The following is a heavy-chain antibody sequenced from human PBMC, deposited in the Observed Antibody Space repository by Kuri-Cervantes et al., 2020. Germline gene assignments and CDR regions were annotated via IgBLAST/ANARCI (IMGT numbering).Heavy chain of an antibody. V-gene: IGHV4-59*01. CDR2: IYYSGST. J-gene: IGHJ6*02. D-gene: IGHD6-19*01. CDR1: GGSISSYY. Sequence: SETLSLTCTVSGGSISSYYWSWIRRPPGKGLEWIGYIYYSGSTNYNPSLKSRVTISVDTSKNQFSLKLSSVTAADTAVYYCAGYSSGWRYYYYGMDAWGQGTTVTVSS. CDR3: AGYSSGWRYYYYGMDA.